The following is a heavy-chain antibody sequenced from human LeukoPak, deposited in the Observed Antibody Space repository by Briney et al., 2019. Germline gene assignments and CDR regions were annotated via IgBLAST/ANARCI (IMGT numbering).Heavy chain of an antibody. CDR3: ASSRYFDWLFYFQH. D-gene: IGHD3-9*01. CDR1: GGSFSGYY. CDR2: INHSGST. J-gene: IGHJ1*01. Sequence: SETLSLTCAVYGGSFSGYYWSWIRQPPGKGLEWIGEINHSGSTNYNPSLKSRVTISVDTSKNQFSLKLSSVTAADTAVYYCASSRYFDWLFYFQHWGQGTLVTVSS. V-gene: IGHV4-34*01.